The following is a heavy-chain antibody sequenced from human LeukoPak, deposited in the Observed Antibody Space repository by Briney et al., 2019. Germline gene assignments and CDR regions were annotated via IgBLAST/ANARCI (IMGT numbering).Heavy chain of an antibody. J-gene: IGHJ4*02. Sequence: ASVKVSCKVSGYTLTELSMHWVRQAPGKGLEWMGGFDPEDGETIYAQKFQGRVTMTRDTSTSTVDMELSSLRFEDTAVYYCARGGTVTTAPIDYWGQGTLVTVSS. D-gene: IGHD4-17*01. CDR1: GYTLTELS. CDR3: ARGGTVTTAPIDY. CDR2: FDPEDGET. V-gene: IGHV1-24*01.